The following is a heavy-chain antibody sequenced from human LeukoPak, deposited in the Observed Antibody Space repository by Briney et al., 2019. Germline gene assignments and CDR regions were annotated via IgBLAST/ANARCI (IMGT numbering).Heavy chain of an antibody. D-gene: IGHD1-26*01. V-gene: IGHV3-30*18. CDR2: ISYDGSNK. CDR3: AKDSPSGSYSNGVDY. CDR1: GFTFSSYG. Sequence: GRSLRLSCAASGFTFSSYGMNWVRQTPGKGLEWVAVISYDGSNKYYADSVKGRFTISRDNSKNTLYLPMNSLRAEDTAVYYCAKDSPSGSYSNGVDYWGQGTLVTVSS. J-gene: IGHJ4*02.